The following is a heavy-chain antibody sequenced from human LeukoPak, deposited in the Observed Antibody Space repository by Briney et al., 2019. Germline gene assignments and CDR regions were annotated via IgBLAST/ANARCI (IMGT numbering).Heavy chain of an antibody. D-gene: IGHD2-2*01. CDR2: IIPIFGTA. CDR1: GGTFSSYA. V-gene: IGHV1-69*01. J-gene: IGHJ5*02. Sequence: SVKVSCKASGGTFSSYAISWVRQAPGRGLEWMGGIIPIFGTANYAQKFQGRVTITADESTSTAYMELSSLRSEDTAVYYCARGKDAYCSSTSCSFDPWGQGTLVTVSS. CDR3: ARGKDAYCSSTSCSFDP.